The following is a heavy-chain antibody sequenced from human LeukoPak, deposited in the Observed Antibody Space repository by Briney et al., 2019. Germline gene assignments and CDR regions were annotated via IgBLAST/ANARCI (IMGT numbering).Heavy chain of an antibody. CDR3: TIDRTSYGMDV. CDR2: IRSKANSYAT. J-gene: IGHJ6*02. Sequence: GGSLRLSCAASGFTFSGSAMHWVRQASGKGLEWVGRIRSKANSYATAYAASVKGRFTISRDDSKNTAYLQMNSLKTEDTAVYYCTIDRTSYGMDVWGQGTTVTVSS. D-gene: IGHD1-1*01. CDR1: GFTFSGSA. V-gene: IGHV3-73*01.